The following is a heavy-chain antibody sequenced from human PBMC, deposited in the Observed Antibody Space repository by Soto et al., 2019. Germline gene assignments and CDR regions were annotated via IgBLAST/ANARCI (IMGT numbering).Heavy chain of an antibody. CDR3: ARSPDIVGARYNWFDP. CDR2: IIPIFGTA. D-gene: IGHD1-26*01. CDR1: VGTFSSYA. Sequence: ASVKVSCKASVGTFSSYAISWVRQAHRQGLEWMGGIIPIFGTANYAQKFQGRVTITADESTSTAYMELSSLRSEDTAVYYCARSPDIVGARYNWFDPWGQGTLVTVSS. V-gene: IGHV1-69*13. J-gene: IGHJ5*02.